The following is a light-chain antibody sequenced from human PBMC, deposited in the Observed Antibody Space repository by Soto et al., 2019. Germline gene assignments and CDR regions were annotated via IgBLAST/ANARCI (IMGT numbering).Light chain of an antibody. CDR2: GAS. J-gene: IGKJ5*01. V-gene: IGKV3-20*01. Sequence: EIVLTQSPGTLSLSPGERATLSCRASQSVRSTYFAWYQQKPGQAPRLLIYGASSNATGIPDRFSGSGSGTDFTLTISRLEPEDFAVYYCQQYVSLITFGQGTRLEIK. CDR3: QQYVSLIT. CDR1: QSVRSTY.